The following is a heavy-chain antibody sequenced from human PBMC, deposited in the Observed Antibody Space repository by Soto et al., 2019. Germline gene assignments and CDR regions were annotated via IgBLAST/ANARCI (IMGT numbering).Heavy chain of an antibody. J-gene: IGHJ4*02. CDR3: ARVNKVGASYYFDY. V-gene: IGHV3-33*01. Sequence: QVQLVESGGGVVQPGRSLRLSCAASGFTFSSYGMHWVRQAPGKGLEWVAVIWYDGSNKYYADSVKGRFTISRDNFKNTLYLQMNSLRAEDTAVYYCARVNKVGASYYFDYWGQGTLVTVSS. D-gene: IGHD1-26*01. CDR2: IWYDGSNK. CDR1: GFTFSSYG.